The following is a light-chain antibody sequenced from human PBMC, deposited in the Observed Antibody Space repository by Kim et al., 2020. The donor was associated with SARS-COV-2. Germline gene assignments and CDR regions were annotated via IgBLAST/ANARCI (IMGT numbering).Light chain of an antibody. J-gene: IGLJ2*01. Sequence: SYELTQPPSVSVSPGHTATITCSGDNLANKYVCWYHQKAGQSPVLVMHQDARRPAGIPERFSGSNSGTTATLTISETQALDEGDYYCQAWDNNIVVFGGGTQLTVL. V-gene: IGLV3-1*01. CDR2: QDA. CDR3: QAWDNNIVV. CDR1: NLANKY.